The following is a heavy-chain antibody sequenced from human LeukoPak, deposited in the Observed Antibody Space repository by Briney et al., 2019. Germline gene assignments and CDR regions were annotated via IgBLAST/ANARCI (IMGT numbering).Heavy chain of an antibody. J-gene: IGHJ4*02. D-gene: IGHD6-19*01. CDR3: MGSAVAGRGY. V-gene: IGHV4-59*01. CDR2: IYYSGST. CDR1: GGSISSYY. Sequence: PSETLSLTCTVSGGSISSYYWSWIRQPPEKGLEWIGYIYYSGSTNYNPSLKSRVTISVDTSKNQFSLKLSSVTAADTAVYYCMGSAVAGRGYWGQGTLVTVSS.